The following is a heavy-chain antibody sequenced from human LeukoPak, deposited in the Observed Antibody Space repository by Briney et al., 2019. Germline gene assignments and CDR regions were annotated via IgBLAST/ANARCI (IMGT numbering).Heavy chain of an antibody. D-gene: IGHD3-22*01. CDR2: IYYSGST. J-gene: IGHJ3*02. Sequence: PSETLSLTCTVSGGSISSSSYYWGWIRKPPGEGLEWIGSIYYSGSTNYNPSLTGRDTISVDPSKNQFSLKLSSVPAPDTPAYYCARHYYDSSGYPLGAFDIWGQGTMVTVSS. CDR3: ARHYYDSSGYPLGAFDI. V-gene: IGHV4-39*07. CDR1: GGSISSSSYY.